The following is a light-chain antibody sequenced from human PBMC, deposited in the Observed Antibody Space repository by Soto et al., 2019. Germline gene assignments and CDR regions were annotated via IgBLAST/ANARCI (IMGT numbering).Light chain of an antibody. Sequence: QSALTQPPSVSAAPGQKVTISCSGSSSNIGGNSVSWYQQLPGTAPKLLIYDDNKRPSGIPDRFSGSKSGTSATLGITRFQTGDEADYYCGSWDSSLSAYVFGTGTKVTV. CDR3: GSWDSSLSAYV. V-gene: IGLV1-51*01. CDR1: SSNIGGNS. CDR2: DDN. J-gene: IGLJ1*01.